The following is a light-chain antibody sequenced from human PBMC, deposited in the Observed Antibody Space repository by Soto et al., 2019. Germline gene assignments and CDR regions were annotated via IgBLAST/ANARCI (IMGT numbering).Light chain of an antibody. V-gene: IGLV2-8*01. CDR3: NSYAGSDYLVV. J-gene: IGLJ1*01. Sequence: QSALTQPPSASGSPGQSVTISCTGTSTDVGAYNYVSWYQQHPGKAPKLMIYEVNKRPSGVPDRFSGSKSGNTASLTVSRLQAEDEADYFCNSYAGSDYLVVFRTGTKLTVL. CDR1: STDVGAYNY. CDR2: EVN.